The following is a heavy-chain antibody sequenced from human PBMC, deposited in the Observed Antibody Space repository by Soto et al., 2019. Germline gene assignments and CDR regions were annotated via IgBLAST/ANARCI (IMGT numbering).Heavy chain of an antibody. CDR2: ISGYNGDA. CDR3: AKNGQPPYYYYGLDV. CDR1: GYTFTRYG. Sequence: QGQLVQSGAEVKMPGASVKVSCKASGYTFTRYGISWVRQAPGQGLEWMGWISGYNGDANYAQRVQGRVSMTIDTSTTTAYMELRTLTPDDTALYYCAKNGQPPYYYYGLDVWGQGTTVTVSS. D-gene: IGHD2-8*01. J-gene: IGHJ6*02. V-gene: IGHV1-18*01.